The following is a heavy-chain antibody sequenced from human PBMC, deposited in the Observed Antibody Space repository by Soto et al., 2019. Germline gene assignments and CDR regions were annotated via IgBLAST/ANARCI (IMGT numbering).Heavy chain of an antibody. V-gene: IGHV1-18*01. CDR1: GYTFTSYG. J-gene: IGHJ6*03. D-gene: IGHD2-2*01. Sequence: ASVKVSCKDSGYTFTSYGISWVRQAPGQGLEWMGWISAYNGNTNYAQKLQGRVTMTTDTSTSTAYMELRSLRSDDTAVYYCAKGPAARDYYYYMDVWGKGTTVTVSS. CDR3: AKGPAARDYYYYMDV. CDR2: ISAYNGNT.